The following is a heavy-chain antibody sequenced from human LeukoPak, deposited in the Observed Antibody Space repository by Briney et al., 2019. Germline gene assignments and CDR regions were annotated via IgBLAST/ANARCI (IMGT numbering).Heavy chain of an antibody. V-gene: IGHV3-30*02. CDR2: IRYDGSNK. CDR1: GFTFSSYG. J-gene: IGHJ4*02. CDR3: AKDGQEVGYYGSGSPLDY. D-gene: IGHD3-10*01. Sequence: GGSLRHSCAASGFTFSSYGMHWVRQAPGKGLEWVAFIRYDGSNKYYADSVKGRFTISRDNSKNTLYLQMNSLRAEDTAVYYCAKDGQEVGYYGSGSPLDYWGQGTLVTVSS.